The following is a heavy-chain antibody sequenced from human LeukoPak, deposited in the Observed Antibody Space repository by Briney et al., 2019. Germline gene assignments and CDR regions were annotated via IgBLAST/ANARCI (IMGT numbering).Heavy chain of an antibody. V-gene: IGHV3-30*18. Sequence: GRSLRLSCAPSGFTLSSDGVHGVPQAPGKGGEWGAAISYDGSNKYYVDSMKGRFTISRDNSKNTLYLQMNSLRAEDRAVYYCAKIEVEGSGWAGCDFWGQGTLVTVSS. CDR2: ISYDGSNK. CDR1: GFTLSSDG. CDR3: AKIEVEGSGWAGCDF. D-gene: IGHD6-19*01. J-gene: IGHJ4*02.